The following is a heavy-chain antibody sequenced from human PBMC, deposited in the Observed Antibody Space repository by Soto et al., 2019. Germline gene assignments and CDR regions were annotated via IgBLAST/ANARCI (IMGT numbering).Heavy chain of an antibody. Sequence: GGSLRLSCAASGFTFSSYSMNWVRQAPGKGLEWVSYISSSSSTIYYADSGKGRFTISRDNAKNSLYLQMNSLRAEDTAVYYCAREYHTYYYGSGNYYYYMDVWGKGTTVTVSS. J-gene: IGHJ6*03. CDR3: AREYHTYYYGSGNYYYYMDV. CDR1: GFTFSSYS. CDR2: ISSSSSTI. V-gene: IGHV3-48*01. D-gene: IGHD3-10*01.